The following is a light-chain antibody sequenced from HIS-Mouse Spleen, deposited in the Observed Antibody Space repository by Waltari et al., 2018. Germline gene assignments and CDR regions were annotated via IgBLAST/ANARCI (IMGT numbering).Light chain of an antibody. CDR1: SSDVGGYNY. V-gene: IGLV2-8*01. CDR2: EVS. J-gene: IGLJ2*01. Sequence: QSALTQPPSASGSPGQSVTISCTGTSSDVGGYNYVSWYQQHPGKAPKLMIYEVSKRPSGCPDRFSGAKSGNTASLTVSGLQAEDEADYYCSSYAGSNNLGVFGGGTKLTVL. CDR3: SSYAGSNNLGV.